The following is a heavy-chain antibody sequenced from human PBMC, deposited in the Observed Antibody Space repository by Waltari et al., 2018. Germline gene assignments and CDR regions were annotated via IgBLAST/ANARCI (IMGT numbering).Heavy chain of an antibody. Sequence: EVQLVQSGAELKKPGATVKIPCTASGHTFTDYYMHWVQQAPGKGLEWMGRVDPEDGETIYAEKFQGRVTITADTSTDTAYMELSSLRSEDTAVYYCATEVGARDAFDIWGQGTMVTVSS. CDR1: GHTFTDYY. CDR3: ATEVGARDAFDI. V-gene: IGHV1-69-2*01. D-gene: IGHD1-26*01. J-gene: IGHJ3*02. CDR2: VDPEDGET.